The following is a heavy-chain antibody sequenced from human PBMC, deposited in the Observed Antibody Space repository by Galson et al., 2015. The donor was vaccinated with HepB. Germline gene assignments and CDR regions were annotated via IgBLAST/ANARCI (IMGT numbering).Heavy chain of an antibody. CDR3: ATEAGRQVNWFDP. V-gene: IGHV1-69*13. Sequence: SVKVSCKGSGDTFDSSSINWLRQAPGQGLQWMGRIVPIFGTPTYAQNFQDRVTITADDSTKTVYMELTSLRSDDTAVYYCATEAGRQVNWFDPWGQGTPVIVSS. CDR1: GDTFDSSS. J-gene: IGHJ5*02. D-gene: IGHD6-19*01. CDR2: IVPIFGTP.